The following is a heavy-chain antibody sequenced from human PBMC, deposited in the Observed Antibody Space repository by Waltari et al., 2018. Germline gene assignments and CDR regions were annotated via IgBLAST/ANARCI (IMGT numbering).Heavy chain of an antibody. CDR1: GFTFSSHS. CDR3: AKFPGAESFDI. D-gene: IGHD3-10*01. V-gene: IGHV3-23*01. J-gene: IGHJ3*02. Sequence: EVQLLESGGGLVQPGGSLRLSCAGTGFTFSSHSLVWVRTAPGKGLEWVSAIGGTSSGTYYADSVKGRFTISRDNFMKTLYLQMNSLRADDTAVYYCAKFPGAESFDIWGQGTMVTVSS. CDR2: IGGTSSGT.